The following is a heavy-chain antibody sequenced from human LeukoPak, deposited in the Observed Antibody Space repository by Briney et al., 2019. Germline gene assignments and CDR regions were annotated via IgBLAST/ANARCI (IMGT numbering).Heavy chain of an antibody. CDR1: GGSITNTGAY. CDR2: IYYSGSA. D-gene: IGHD2-2*01. J-gene: IGHJ4*02. V-gene: IGHV4-39*07. CDR3: GRDTGPSGTAFDY. Sequence: SETLSLTCTVSGGSITNTGAYWVWIRQSPARGLEWLGSIYYSGSAYYTPSLRSRVTISVTTSKSLFSLTLSSVTAADTAVYYCGRDTGPSGTAFDYWGQGILVTVSS.